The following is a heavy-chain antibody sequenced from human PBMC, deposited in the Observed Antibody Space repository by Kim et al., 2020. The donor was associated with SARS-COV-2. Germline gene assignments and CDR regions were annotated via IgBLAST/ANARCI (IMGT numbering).Heavy chain of an antibody. Sequence: NTKYSQKFQGRGTITRDTSASTAYMELSSLRSEDTAVYYCARDYRGGFDYWGQGTLVTVSS. J-gene: IGHJ4*02. CDR2: NT. V-gene: IGHV1-3*01. CDR3: ARDYRGGFDY. D-gene: IGHD4-4*01.